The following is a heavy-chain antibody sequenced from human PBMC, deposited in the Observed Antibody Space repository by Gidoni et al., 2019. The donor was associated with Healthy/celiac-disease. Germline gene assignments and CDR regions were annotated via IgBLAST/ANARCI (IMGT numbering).Heavy chain of an antibody. J-gene: IGHJ6*02. V-gene: IGHV3-49*04. CDR2: IRSKAYGGTT. Sequence: EVQLVKSGGGLVQPGRSLRLSCTAAGFTFGDYAMSWVSQAPGKGLGWVGFIRSKAYGGTTESAASVKGRFTISRDDSKSIAYLQMNSLKTEDTAVYYCTRVEGYDFWSGYPDGYYYGMDVWGQGTTVTVSS. D-gene: IGHD3-3*01. CDR1: GFTFGDYA. CDR3: TRVEGYDFWSGYPDGYYYGMDV.